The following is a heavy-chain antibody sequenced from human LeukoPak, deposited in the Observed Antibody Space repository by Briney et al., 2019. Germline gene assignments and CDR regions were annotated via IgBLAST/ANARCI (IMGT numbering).Heavy chain of an antibody. Sequence: PSETLSLTCDVSGDSISSSNWWNWVRQPPGKGLEWIGGIYHSGSTNYNPSLKSRVTMSVDKSKNQFSLKLSSVTAADTAMYFCARDKGVAGTIRAFDIWGQGTTVTVSS. J-gene: IGHJ3*02. CDR2: IYHSGST. CDR1: GDSISSSNW. CDR3: ARDKGVAGTIRAFDI. V-gene: IGHV4/OR15-8*01. D-gene: IGHD6-19*01.